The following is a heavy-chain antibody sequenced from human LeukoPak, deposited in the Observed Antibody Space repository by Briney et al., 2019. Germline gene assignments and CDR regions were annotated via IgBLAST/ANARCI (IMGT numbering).Heavy chain of an antibody. V-gene: IGHV4-59*01. Sequence: SETLSLTCSVSGGSITNYYWSWIRQPPGKGLEWLAYIYYNGYTNKNPSLRSRLSISVDTSKNHFSLSLSSVTAADTAVYYCARGLHDFWSGENYYYYYMDVWGKGTTVTVSS. CDR2: IYYNGYT. J-gene: IGHJ6*03. D-gene: IGHD3-3*01. CDR1: GGSITNYY. CDR3: ARGLHDFWSGENYYYYYMDV.